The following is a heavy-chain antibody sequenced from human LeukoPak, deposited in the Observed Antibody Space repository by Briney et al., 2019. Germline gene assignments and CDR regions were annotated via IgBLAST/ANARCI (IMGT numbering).Heavy chain of an antibody. CDR1: GGSISSSDYS. CDR2: IYHSGST. V-gene: IGHV4-30-2*01. Sequence: SETLSLTCAVSGGSISSSDYSWSWIRQPPGKGLEWIGYIYHSGSTYYNPSLRRRVTLSVDRSKNQFSLKLSSVTAADTAVYYCARGRDGDYVPYFDYWGQGTLVTVSS. D-gene: IGHD4-17*01. J-gene: IGHJ4*02. CDR3: ARGRDGDYVPYFDY.